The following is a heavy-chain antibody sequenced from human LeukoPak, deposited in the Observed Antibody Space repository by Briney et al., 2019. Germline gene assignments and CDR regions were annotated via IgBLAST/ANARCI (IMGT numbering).Heavy chain of an antibody. CDR2: INHSGST. J-gene: IGHJ4*02. D-gene: IGHD5-18*01. CDR1: DGSFSGYY. CDR3: ARGDTAMVTGVDY. V-gene: IGHV4-34*01. Sequence: SETLSLTCAVYDGSFSGYYWSWIRQPPGKGLEWIGEINHSGSTNYNPSLKSRVTISVDTSKNQFSLKLSSVTAADTAVYYCARGDTAMVTGVDYWGQGTLVIVSS.